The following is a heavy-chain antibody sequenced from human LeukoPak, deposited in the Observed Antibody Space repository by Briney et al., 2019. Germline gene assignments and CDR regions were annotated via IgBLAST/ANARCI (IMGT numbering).Heavy chain of an antibody. V-gene: IGHV3-74*01. CDR3: ARDSSQWLPVTYYFDY. J-gene: IGHJ4*02. D-gene: IGHD6-19*01. Sequence: GGSLRLSCAASGFTFSRYWMHWVRQAPGKGLVGVSRINSDGSYTSYADFVKGRFTISRDNSKNTLYLQMNSLRAEDTAVYYCARDSSQWLPVTYYFDYWGQGTLVTVSS. CDR1: GFTFSRYW. CDR2: INSDGSYT.